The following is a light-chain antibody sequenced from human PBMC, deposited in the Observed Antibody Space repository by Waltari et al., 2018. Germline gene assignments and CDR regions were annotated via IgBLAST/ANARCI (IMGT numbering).Light chain of an antibody. CDR2: ENT. V-gene: IGLV1-51*02. CDR1: STNIGTNY. Sequence: QSVLTQPPSVSAAPGQRVTIPCPGGSTNIGTNYLSWYRQFPGTAPKLLIYENTERPSGIPGRFSGSKSGTSATLDITGLQAGDEADYYCGTWDSSLSGAVFGGGTHLTVL. J-gene: IGLJ7*01. CDR3: GTWDSSLSGAV.